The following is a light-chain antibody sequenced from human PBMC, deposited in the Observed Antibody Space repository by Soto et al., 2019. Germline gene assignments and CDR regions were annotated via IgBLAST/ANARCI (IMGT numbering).Light chain of an antibody. Sequence: DIHMTQSPSTLSASVGDRVTITCRASQSISIWLAWYPQKPGKAPNLLIYKTSILETGVPSRFSGSGSGTEFTLTISGLQPDDFATYYCQHWNDYSWTFGQGTKVEVK. CDR2: KTS. J-gene: IGKJ1*01. V-gene: IGKV1-5*03. CDR3: QHWNDYSWT. CDR1: QSISIW.